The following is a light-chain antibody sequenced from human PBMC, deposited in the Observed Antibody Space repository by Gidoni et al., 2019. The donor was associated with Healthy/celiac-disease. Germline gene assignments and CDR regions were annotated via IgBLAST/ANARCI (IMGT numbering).Light chain of an antibody. CDR2: AAS. Sequence: IQLTQSPSSLSASVGDRVTITCRARQGISRYLAWYQQKPGKAPKLLIYAASPLQSGVPSRFSGSGAGTDFTRTISSLQPDDFATYYCPLLNSYPPLTFGGGTKVEIK. CDR1: QGISRY. V-gene: IGKV1-9*01. J-gene: IGKJ4*01. CDR3: PLLNSYPPLT.